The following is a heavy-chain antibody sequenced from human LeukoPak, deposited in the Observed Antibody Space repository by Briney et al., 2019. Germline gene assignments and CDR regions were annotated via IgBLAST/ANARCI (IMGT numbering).Heavy chain of an antibody. CDR3: ASTRRAVAGPKSIDY. V-gene: IGHV4-34*01. Sequence: SETLPLTCAVYGGSFSGYYWSWIRQPPGKGLEWIGEINHSGSTNYNPSLKSRVTISGDTSKNQFSLKLSSVTAADTAVYYCASTRRAVAGPKSIDYWGQGTLVTVSS. D-gene: IGHD6-19*01. CDR1: GGSFSGYY. CDR2: INHSGST. J-gene: IGHJ4*02.